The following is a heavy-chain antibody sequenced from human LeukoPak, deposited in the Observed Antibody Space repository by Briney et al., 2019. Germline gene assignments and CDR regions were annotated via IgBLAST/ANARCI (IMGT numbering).Heavy chain of an antibody. CDR1: GGTFSSYA. J-gene: IGHJ5*02. D-gene: IGHD4-11*01. V-gene: IGHV1-69*13. Sequence: GASVKVSCKASGGTFSSYAISWVRQAPGQGLEWMGGIIPIFGTANYAQKFQGRVTITADESTSTAYMELSSLRSEDTAVYYCARADYSNNWFDPWGQGTLVTASS. CDR3: ARADYSNNWFDP. CDR2: IIPIFGTA.